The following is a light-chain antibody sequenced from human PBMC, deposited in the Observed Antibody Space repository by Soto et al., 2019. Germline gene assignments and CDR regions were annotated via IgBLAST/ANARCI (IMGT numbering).Light chain of an antibody. J-gene: IGKJ3*01. CDR1: QSIRSSF. Sequence: EVVLTQSPGTLSFSPGERATLSCRASQSIRSSFLAWYQQKPGQAPRLLIYGVSSRATGIPDRFSGSGSGTDFTLTISRLEPEDFAVYYCQQYGSSLVFTFGPGTKVDIK. CDR3: QQYGSSLVFT. V-gene: IGKV3-20*01. CDR2: GVS.